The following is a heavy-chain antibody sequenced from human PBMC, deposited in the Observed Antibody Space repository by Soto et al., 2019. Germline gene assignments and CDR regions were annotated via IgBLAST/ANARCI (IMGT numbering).Heavy chain of an antibody. J-gene: IGHJ5*02. D-gene: IGHD2-15*01. CDR3: ARGYCSGGSCYSPGTAFDP. CDR1: GFTFSSYD. V-gene: IGHV3-13*01. CDR2: IGTAGDT. Sequence: EVQLVESGGGLVQPGGSLRLSCAASGFTFSSYDMHWVRQATGKGLEWVSAIGTAGDTYYPGSVKGRFTISRENAKNSLYLQRNSLRAGDTAVYYCARGYCSGGSCYSPGTAFDPWGQGTLVTVSS.